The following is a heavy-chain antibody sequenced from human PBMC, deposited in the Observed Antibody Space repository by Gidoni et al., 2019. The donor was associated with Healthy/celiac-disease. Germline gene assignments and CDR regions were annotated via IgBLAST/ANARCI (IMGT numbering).Heavy chain of an antibody. Sequence: QLQLQESGPGLVKPSETLSLTCTVSGGSISSSSYYWGWIRQPPGKGLEWIGSIYYSGSTYYNPSLKSRVTISVDTSKNQFSLKLSSVTAADTAVYYCARHPRKNSSGWYGYAFDIWGQGTMVTVSS. J-gene: IGHJ3*02. D-gene: IGHD6-19*01. CDR1: GGSISSSSYY. V-gene: IGHV4-39*01. CDR3: ARHPRKNSSGWYGYAFDI. CDR2: IYYSGST.